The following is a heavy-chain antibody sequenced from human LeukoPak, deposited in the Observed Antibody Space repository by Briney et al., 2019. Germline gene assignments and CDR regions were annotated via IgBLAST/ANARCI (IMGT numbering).Heavy chain of an antibody. V-gene: IGHV5-51*01. Sequence: GESLKISLQGSGYSFTSYWIGWVRQMPGKGLEWMGIIYPGDSDTRYSPSFQGQVTISADKSISTAYLQWSRLKASDTAMYYCARSLSRTYYFDYWGQGTLVTVSS. J-gene: IGHJ4*02. CDR2: IYPGDSDT. D-gene: IGHD2/OR15-2a*01. CDR3: ARSLSRTYYFDY. CDR1: GYSFTSYW.